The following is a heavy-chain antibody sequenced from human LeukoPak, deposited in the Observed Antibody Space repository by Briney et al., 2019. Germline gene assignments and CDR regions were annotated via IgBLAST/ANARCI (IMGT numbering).Heavy chain of an antibody. J-gene: IGHJ4*01. CDR1: GYRFTCYY. CDR3: ARDAAHQATVVVTNEPRGTPGAADY. CDR2: INPNSGGT. V-gene: IGHV1-2*02. Sequence: GASVKVSCKASGYRFTCYYIHWVRQAPGQGLEWMGWINPNSGGTSYAQKFQGRVTMTRDTSISTAYMEVSRLTSDNTAVYYCARDAAHQATVVVTNEPRGTPGAADYWGQGTLVTVSS. D-gene: IGHD3-22*01.